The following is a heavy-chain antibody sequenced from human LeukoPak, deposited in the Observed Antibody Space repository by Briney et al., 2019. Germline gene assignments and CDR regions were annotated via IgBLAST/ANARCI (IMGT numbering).Heavy chain of an antibody. Sequence: SETLSLTCTVSGHSIINSYYWGWIRQPPGKGLEWIGSIYHSGSTYYNPSLKGRVTISVDTSKNQFSLKLNSVTAADTAVYYCARRSGGGDYYFDYWGQGTLVTVSS. D-gene: IGHD3-16*01. J-gene: IGHJ4*02. V-gene: IGHV4-38-2*02. CDR2: IYHSGST. CDR3: ARRSGGGDYYFDY. CDR1: GHSIINSYY.